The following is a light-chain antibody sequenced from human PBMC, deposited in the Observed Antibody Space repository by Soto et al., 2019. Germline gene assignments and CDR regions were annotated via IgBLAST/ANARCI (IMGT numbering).Light chain of an antibody. CDR3: QQYGSSPIT. V-gene: IGKV3-20*01. CDR1: QSVSSSY. J-gene: IGKJ5*01. Sequence: IAMTQSPATLSVSPGGRATLSCRASQSVSSSYLAWYQRKPGQAPRLLIYGASSRATGIPDRFRGSGSGTDFTLTINRLEPEDFALYHCQQYGSSPITFGQGTRLEIK. CDR2: GAS.